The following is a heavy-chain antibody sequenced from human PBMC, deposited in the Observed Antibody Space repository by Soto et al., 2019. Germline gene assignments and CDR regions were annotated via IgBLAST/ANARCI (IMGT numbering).Heavy chain of an antibody. V-gene: IGHV1-69*13. CDR3: ARIGSGSYSD. D-gene: IGHD1-26*01. J-gene: IGHJ4*02. CDR1: GGTFSSYA. CDR2: IVPIFGTA. Sequence: ASVKVSCKASGGTFSSYAISWVRQAPGQGLEWMGGIVPIFGTANYAQKFQGRVTITADESTSTAYMELSSLRSEDTAVYYCARIGSGSYSDWGQGTLVTVSS.